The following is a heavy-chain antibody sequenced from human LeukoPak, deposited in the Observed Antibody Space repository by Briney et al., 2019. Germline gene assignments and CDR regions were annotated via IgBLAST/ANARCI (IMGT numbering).Heavy chain of an antibody. Sequence: SETLSLTCTVSGGSISSSSYYWGWIRQPPGKGLEWIGSIYYSGSTYYNPSLKSRVTISVDTSKNQFSLKLSSVTAADTAVYYCARVLPIDCSGGSCYRINAFDIWGQGTMVTVSS. CDR1: GGSISSSSYY. CDR2: IYYSGST. D-gene: IGHD2-15*01. V-gene: IGHV4-39*07. CDR3: ARVLPIDCSGGSCYRINAFDI. J-gene: IGHJ3*02.